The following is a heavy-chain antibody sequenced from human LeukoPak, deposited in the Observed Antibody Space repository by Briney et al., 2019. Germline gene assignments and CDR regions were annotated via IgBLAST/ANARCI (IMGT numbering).Heavy chain of an antibody. V-gene: IGHV4-59*03. D-gene: IGHD5-18*01. Sequence: PSETLSLTCTVSGGSISSYYWSWVRQPPGQGLEWIGFIHYSGGTNYNPSLKRRVTISVDTSKNKFSLNLSSVTAADTAVYYCAQGDRYGRFDYWGQGTLVTVSS. J-gene: IGHJ4*02. CDR2: IHYSGGT. CDR1: GGSISSYY. CDR3: AQGDRYGRFDY.